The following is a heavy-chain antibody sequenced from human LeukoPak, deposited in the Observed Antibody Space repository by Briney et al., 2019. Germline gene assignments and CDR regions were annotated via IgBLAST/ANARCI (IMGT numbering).Heavy chain of an antibody. V-gene: IGHV6-1*01. CDR1: GDSVSSNRAA. CDR3: AREGLARELTVRFSYFGFVV. D-gene: IGHD1-26*01. J-gene: IGHJ6*02. Sequence: SQTLSLTCAICGDSVSSNRAAWNWVRQSPSRGLEWLGRTYYTSKWYNDYAVSVRSRIIIEPDTSKNQFSLQLKSVTPEDTAVYYCAREGLARELTVRFSYFGFVVSGQGTTVIVSS. CDR2: TYYTSKWYN.